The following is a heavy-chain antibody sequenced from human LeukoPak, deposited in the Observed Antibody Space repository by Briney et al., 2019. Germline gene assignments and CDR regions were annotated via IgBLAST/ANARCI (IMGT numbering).Heavy chain of an antibody. V-gene: IGHV7-4-1*02. D-gene: IGHD3-22*01. Sequence: ASVKVSCKASGYTFTSYAMNWVRQAPGQGLEWMGWINTYTGNPTYAQGFTGRFVFSLDTSVSTAYLQISSLRAEDTAVYYCARWDYDSSGYALYYFDYWGQRTLVTVSS. CDR2: INTYTGNP. CDR1: GYTFTSYA. CDR3: ARWDYDSSGYALYYFDY. J-gene: IGHJ4*02.